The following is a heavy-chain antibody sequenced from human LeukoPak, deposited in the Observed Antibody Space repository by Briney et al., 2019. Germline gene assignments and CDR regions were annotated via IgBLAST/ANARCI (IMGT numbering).Heavy chain of an antibody. CDR1: GFTFSSYA. Sequence: GGSLRLSCAASGFTFSSYAMHWVRQAPGKGLEWVAVISYDGSNKYYADSVKGRFTISRDNSKNTLYLQMNSLRAEDTAVYYCARDRVLGDAFDIWGQGTMVTVSS. CDR2: ISYDGSNK. D-gene: IGHD4/OR15-4a*01. J-gene: IGHJ3*02. V-gene: IGHV3-30-3*01. CDR3: ARDRVLGDAFDI.